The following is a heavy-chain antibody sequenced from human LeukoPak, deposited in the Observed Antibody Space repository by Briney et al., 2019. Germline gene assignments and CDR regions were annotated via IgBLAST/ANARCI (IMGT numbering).Heavy chain of an antibody. CDR1: GGSISSYY. CDR2: IYTSGST. J-gene: IGHJ6*03. CDR3: ARDFTDSGSSLVYYYQYMDV. D-gene: IGHD1-26*01. Sequence: SETLSLTCTVSGGSISSYYWSWIRQPAGKGLEWIGRIYTSGSTNYNPSLKSRVTMSVDTSKNQFSLKLSSVTAADTAVYYCARDFTDSGSSLVYYYQYMDVWGKGTTVTVSS. V-gene: IGHV4-4*07.